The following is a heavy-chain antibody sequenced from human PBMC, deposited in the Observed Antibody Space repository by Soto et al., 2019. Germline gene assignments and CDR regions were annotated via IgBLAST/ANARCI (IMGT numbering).Heavy chain of an antibody. V-gene: IGHV1-2*02. Sequence: QVQIVQSGAEVKKPGASVTVSCKTSGYPLTDFYIHWVRQAPGQGLEWMAWINPQTGDTNTALKFQGRVTMTRDTSINTAFMELTRLSSDDTAVYYCAREGGAAPGARREWYLALWGRGTLVSVSS. CDR3: AREGGAAPGARREWYLAL. CDR1: GYPLTDFY. D-gene: IGHD6-25*01. CDR2: INPQTGDT. J-gene: IGHJ2*01.